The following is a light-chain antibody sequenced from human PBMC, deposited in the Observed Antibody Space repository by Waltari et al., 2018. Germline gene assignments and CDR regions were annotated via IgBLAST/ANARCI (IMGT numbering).Light chain of an antibody. Sequence: QSALTQPASVSGSPGQSITISCPGTGSDIGGFNYVPWYQQRPGKAPKLLIYGVSQRPSGVSDRFSGSKSGNRASLTISGLQAEDDSDYYCCSYTTTTTWVFGGGTKLTVL. CDR1: GSDIGGFNY. J-gene: IGLJ3*02. CDR3: CSYTTTTTWV. V-gene: IGLV2-14*03. CDR2: GVS.